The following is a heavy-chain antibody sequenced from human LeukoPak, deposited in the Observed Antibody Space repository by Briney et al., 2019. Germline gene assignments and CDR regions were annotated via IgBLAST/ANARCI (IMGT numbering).Heavy chain of an antibody. CDR3: AKTNTYSDILTGPPPR. Sequence: GGSLRLSCAASGFTFSSYAMSWVRQAPGKGLEWVSAISGSGGSTYYADSVKGRFTISRDNSKNTLYLQMNSLRAEDTALYSCAKTNTYSDILTGPPPRWGQGTLVTVSS. V-gene: IGHV3-23*01. CDR1: GFTFSSYA. D-gene: IGHD3-9*01. CDR2: ISGSGGST. J-gene: IGHJ4*02.